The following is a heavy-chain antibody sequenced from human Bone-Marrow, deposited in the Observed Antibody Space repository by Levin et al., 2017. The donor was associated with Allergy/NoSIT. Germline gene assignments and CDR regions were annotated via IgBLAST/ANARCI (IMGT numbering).Heavy chain of an antibody. CDR3: ATVALTSAYLEY. J-gene: IGHJ4*02. CDR1: GFSVSNSF. V-gene: IGHV3-11*03. Sequence: GGSLRLSCAASGFSVSNSFLTWIRQAPGKGLEWISYISDNDFIKYADSVKGRFTISRDNAKNSLHLQMNSLRVADTAVYYCATVALTSAYLEYWGQGTLVTVSS. D-gene: IGHD3-16*01. CDR2: ISDNDFI.